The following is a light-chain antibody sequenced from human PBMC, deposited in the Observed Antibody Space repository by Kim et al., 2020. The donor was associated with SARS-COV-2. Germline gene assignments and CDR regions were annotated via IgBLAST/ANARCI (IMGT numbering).Light chain of an antibody. V-gene: IGLV2-14*01. CDR2: EVS. CDR1: SSDVGGYKY. J-gene: IGLJ1*01. Sequence: TIAFSCTGTSSDVGGYKYFSWYQQHPGKAPKLVIYEVSNRPSGVSNRFSGSKSGNTASLTISGLQAEDEADYYCSSYIRGSTNYVFGTGTKVTVL. CDR3: SSYIRGSTNYV.